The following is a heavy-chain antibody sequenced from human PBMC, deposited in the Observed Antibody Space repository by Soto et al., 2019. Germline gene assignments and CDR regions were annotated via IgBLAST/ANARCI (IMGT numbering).Heavy chain of an antibody. V-gene: IGHV5-51*01. CDR1: GYSCTSYW. Sequence: GESLKISCKGSGYSCTSYWIGWVRQMPGKGLEWMGIIYPGDSDTRYSPSFQGQVTISADKSISTAYLQWSSLKASDTAMYYCARTYYYYYSYMDVWGKGTTVTVSS. CDR3: ARTYYYYYSYMDV. J-gene: IGHJ6*03. CDR2: IYPGDSDT.